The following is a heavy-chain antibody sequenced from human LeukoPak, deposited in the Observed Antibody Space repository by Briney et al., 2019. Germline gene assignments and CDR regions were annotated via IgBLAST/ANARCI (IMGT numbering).Heavy chain of an antibody. D-gene: IGHD2-21*02. V-gene: IGHV3-7*01. CDR3: ASGPLTYCGGDCYFGPFDY. Sequence: PGGSLRLSCATSGFTFTTYWMNWVRQAPGKGLEWVANIKQDGSEKYYADSVKGRFTISRDNSKNTLYLQMNSLRAEDTAVYYCASGPLTYCGGDCYFGPFDYWGQGTLVTVSS. CDR1: GFTFTTYW. CDR2: IKQDGSEK. J-gene: IGHJ4*02.